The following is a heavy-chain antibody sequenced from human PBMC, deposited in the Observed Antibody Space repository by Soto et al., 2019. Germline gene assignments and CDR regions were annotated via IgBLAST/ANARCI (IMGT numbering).Heavy chain of an antibody. CDR2: IYYSGST. V-gene: IGHV4-59*08. Sequence: KASETLSLTCTVSGCSISSYYWSWIRQPPGKGLEWIGYIYYSGSTNYNPSLKSRVTISVDTSKNQFSLKLSSVTAADTAVYYCARHRSGDAFERWGKGTLVT. J-gene: IGHJ3*02. CDR1: GCSISSYY. D-gene: IGHD3-22*01. CDR3: ARHRSGDAFER.